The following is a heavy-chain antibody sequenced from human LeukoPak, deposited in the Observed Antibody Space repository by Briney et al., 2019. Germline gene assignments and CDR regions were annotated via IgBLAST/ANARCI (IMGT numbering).Heavy chain of an antibody. CDR3: TSQALSYYYYGMDV. V-gene: IGHV3-15*01. J-gene: IGHJ6*04. CDR2: IKSKTDGGIT. Sequence: GGSLRLSCAASGFTFSNAWMSWVRQAPGKGLEWVGRIKSKTDGGITDYAAPVKGRFTISRDDSKNTLYLQMNSLKTEDTAVYYCTSQALSYYYYGMDVWGKGTTVTVSS. CDR1: GFTFSNAW.